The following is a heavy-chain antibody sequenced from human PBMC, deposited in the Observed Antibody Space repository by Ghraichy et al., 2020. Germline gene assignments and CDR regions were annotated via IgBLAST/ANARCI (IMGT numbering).Heavy chain of an antibody. CDR1: GGSISSYY. CDR3: ARAQSSYYFDY. D-gene: IGHD1-26*01. Sequence: SETLSLTCTVSGGSISSYYWSWIRQPPGKGLEWIGYIYYSGSTNYNPSLKSRVTISVDTSRNQFSLKLSSVTAADTAVYYCARAQSSYYFDYWGQGTLVPVSS. V-gene: IGHV4-59*01. CDR2: IYYSGST. J-gene: IGHJ4*02.